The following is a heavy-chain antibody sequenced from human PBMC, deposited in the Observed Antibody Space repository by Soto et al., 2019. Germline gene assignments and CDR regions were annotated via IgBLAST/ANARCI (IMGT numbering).Heavy chain of an antibody. Sequence: SETLSLTCTVSGGSISSSSYYWGWIRQPPGKGLEWIGSIYYSGSTYYNPSLKSRVTISVDTSKNQFSLKLSSVTAADTAVYYCARHYYFYYGMDVCRQVTTVTASS. CDR3: ARHYYFYYGMDV. J-gene: IGHJ6*02. V-gene: IGHV4-39*01. CDR1: GGSISSSSYY. CDR2: IYYSGST.